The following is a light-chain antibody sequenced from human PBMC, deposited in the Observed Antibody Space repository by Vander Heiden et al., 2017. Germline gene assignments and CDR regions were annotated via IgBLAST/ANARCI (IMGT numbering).Light chain of an antibody. CDR2: RDT. CDR1: RSNIGAGYE. J-gene: IGLJ3*02. Sequence: QSVLTPPPSVSAAPGQRVIITCTGTRSNIGAGYEVHWYQQFPGKAPKFLIYRDTNRPSGVPDRFSGSKSGTSASLAITGLQTEDEADYYCQSYDGDLSAVVFGGGTTLTVL. CDR3: QSYDGDLSAVV. V-gene: IGLV1-40*01.